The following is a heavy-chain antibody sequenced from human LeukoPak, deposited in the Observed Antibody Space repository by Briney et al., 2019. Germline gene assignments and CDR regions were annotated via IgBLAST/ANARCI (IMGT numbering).Heavy chain of an antibody. CDR3: ARHMTTVTTELDY. Sequence: PSETLSLTCTVSGGSISSSSYYWGWIRQPPGKGLEWIGSIYYSGSTYYNPSLKSRVTISVDTSKNQFSLKLSSVTAADTAVYYCARHMTTVTTELDYWGQGTLVTVSS. J-gene: IGHJ4*02. V-gene: IGHV4-39*01. CDR2: IYYSGST. D-gene: IGHD4-17*01. CDR1: GGSISSSSYY.